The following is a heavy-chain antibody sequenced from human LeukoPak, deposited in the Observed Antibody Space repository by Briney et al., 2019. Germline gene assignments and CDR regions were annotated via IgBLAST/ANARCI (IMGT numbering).Heavy chain of an antibody. D-gene: IGHD2/OR15-2a*01. CDR3: ARETRYSDSTCPTTGY. CDR2: IYYTGGT. CDR1: GGSISSTAYY. Sequence: PSETLSLTCTVSGGSISSTAYYWGWLRQPRGEGEEWIATIYYTGGTQYNPSLKSRVTISVDTSRNQFSLRLTSVTAADTAVYFCARETRYSDSTCPTTGYWGQGTLVTVSS. V-gene: IGHV4-39*01. J-gene: IGHJ4*02.